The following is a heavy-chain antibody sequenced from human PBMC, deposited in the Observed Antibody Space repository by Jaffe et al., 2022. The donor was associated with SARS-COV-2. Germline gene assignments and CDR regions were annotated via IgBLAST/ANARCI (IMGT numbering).Heavy chain of an antibody. J-gene: IGHJ4*02. Sequence: QVQLVESGGGVVQPGRSLRLSCAASGFTFSSYGMHWVRQAPGKGLEWVAVISYDGSNKYYADSVKGRFTISRDNSKNTLYLQMNSLRAEDTAVYYCAKDDGYNLDYWGQGTLVTVSS. CDR2: ISYDGSNK. CDR1: GFTFSSYG. CDR3: AKDDGYNLDY. D-gene: IGHD5-12*01. V-gene: IGHV3-30*18.